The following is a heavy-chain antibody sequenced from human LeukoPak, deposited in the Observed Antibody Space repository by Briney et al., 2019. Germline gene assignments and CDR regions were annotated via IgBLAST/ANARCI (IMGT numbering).Heavy chain of an antibody. D-gene: IGHD6-13*01. CDR1: NDSISSTKW. V-gene: IGHV4-4*02. CDR3: AGSSNWLPFDH. Sequence: SETLSLTCAVSNDSISSTKWWSWVRQPPGKGLEWIGEIYHSGSTNYNPSLKSRVTISVDKSKNQFSLKLSSVTAADTAVYYCAGSSNWLPFDHWGQGALVTVSS. CDR2: IYHSGST. J-gene: IGHJ4*02.